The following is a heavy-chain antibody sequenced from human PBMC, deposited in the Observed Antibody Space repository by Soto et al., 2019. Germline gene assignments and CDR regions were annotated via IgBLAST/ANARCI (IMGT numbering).Heavy chain of an antibody. CDR1: GFTFHNFA. V-gene: IGHV3-23*01. CDR2: ISAGGDKT. Sequence: GGSLRLSCAVSGFTFHNFAMSWVRQAPGKGLEWVSIISAGGDKTYYADSLKGRFIISRDNSKNTLYLQVNSLRAEDTAIYYCAKPENSNSWGNVTDDWGQGTLVTVSS. CDR3: AKPENSNSWGNVTDD. J-gene: IGHJ4*02. D-gene: IGHD6-6*01.